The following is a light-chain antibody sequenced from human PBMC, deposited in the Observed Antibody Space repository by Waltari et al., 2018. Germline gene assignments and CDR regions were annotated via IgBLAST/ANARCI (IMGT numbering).Light chain of an antibody. J-gene: IGKJ1*01. V-gene: IGKV1-39*01. Sequence: LSASVGDRVTITCRASQSIATFLNWYQQKPGKAPNLLIYYASTLQSGVPSRFRGSGSGTDFTLTISILQPEDFATYYCQQSYTMPWTFGQGTKVDIK. CDR2: YAS. CDR1: QSIATF. CDR3: QQSYTMPWT.